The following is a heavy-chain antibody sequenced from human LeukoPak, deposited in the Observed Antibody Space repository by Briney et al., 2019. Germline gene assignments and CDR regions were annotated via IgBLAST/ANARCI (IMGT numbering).Heavy chain of an antibody. J-gene: IGHJ3*02. D-gene: IGHD3-9*01. CDR1: GGSISSYY. CDR2: IYYSGST. CDR3: ARRYYDILTGYNRDAFDI. Sequence: SETLSLTCTVSGGSISSYYWSWIRQPPGKGLEWIGYIYYSGSTNYNPSHKSRVTISVDTSKNQFSLKLSSVTAADTAVYYCARRYYDILTGYNRDAFDIWGQGTMVTVSS. V-gene: IGHV4-59*01.